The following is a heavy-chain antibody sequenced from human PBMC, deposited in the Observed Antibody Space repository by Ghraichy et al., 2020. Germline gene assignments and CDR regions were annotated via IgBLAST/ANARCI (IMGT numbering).Heavy chain of an antibody. V-gene: IGHV4-61*01. D-gene: IGHD5-24*01. CDR1: GGSVSSGNDY. J-gene: IGHJ4*02. CDR2: VHYTGTT. CDR3: ARRGGDMATLHY. Sequence: SETLSLTCTVSGGSVSSGNDYWSWIRQPPGKGLEWIGYVHYTGTTNYNPSLKSRVTMSVDTSKNQISLKLSSVTAADTAVYYCARRGGDMATLHYWGQGTLVTVSS.